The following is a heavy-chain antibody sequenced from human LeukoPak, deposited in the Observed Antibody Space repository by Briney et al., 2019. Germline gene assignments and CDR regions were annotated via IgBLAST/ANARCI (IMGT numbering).Heavy chain of an antibody. D-gene: IGHD2-15*01. V-gene: IGHV3-53*04. CDR3: ARGYCSGGSCYAFDP. CDR2: IYSDGTT. Sequence: GGSLRLSCAASRLTVSSNYMKWVRQAPGKGPEWVSLIYSDGTTYYADSVKGRFTVSRNNSNNTLYLQMNSLRVDDTAVYYCARGYCSGGSCYAFDPWGQGTLVTVSS. J-gene: IGHJ5*02. CDR1: RLTVSSNY.